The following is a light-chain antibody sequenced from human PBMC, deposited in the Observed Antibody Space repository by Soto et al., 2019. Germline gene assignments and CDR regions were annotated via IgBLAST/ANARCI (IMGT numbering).Light chain of an antibody. V-gene: IGKV4-1*01. Sequence: DIVMTQSPDSLAVSLGERATMNCKCSRIFLYKSNNKNHLAWYQQKPGQPPQLIIYWASTRESGVPERFSGSGSGTDFTLTISSLEAEDVAFYWCQQYFDVPFTFGGGTKV. CDR2: WAS. CDR3: QQYFDVPFT. CDR1: RIFLYKSNNKNH. J-gene: IGKJ4*01.